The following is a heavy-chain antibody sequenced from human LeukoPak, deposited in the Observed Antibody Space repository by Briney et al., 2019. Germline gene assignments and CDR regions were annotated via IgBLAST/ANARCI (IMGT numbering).Heavy chain of an antibody. J-gene: IGHJ5*02. V-gene: IGHV1-69*13. D-gene: IGHD6-19*01. CDR1: GYTFTTYP. Sequence: ASVTASCTASGYTFTTYPINWVRQAPGQGLEWMGGIIPIFGTANYAQKFQGRVTITADESTSTAYMELSSLRSEDTAVYYCAREIGGRAGNDVDNWFDPWGQGTLVTVSS. CDR3: AREIGGRAGNDVDNWFDP. CDR2: IIPIFGTA.